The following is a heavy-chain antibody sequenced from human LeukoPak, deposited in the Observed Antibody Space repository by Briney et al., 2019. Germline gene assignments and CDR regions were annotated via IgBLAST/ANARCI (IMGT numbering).Heavy chain of an antibody. V-gene: IGHV3-30-3*01. D-gene: IGHD1-26*01. J-gene: IGHJ4*02. CDR1: GFTFSSYA. CDR3: ARDSYVLSGSSHNFDY. Sequence: GGSLRLSCAATGFTFSSYAMHWVRQAPGKGLEWVAVISYDGSNKYYADSVKGRFTISRDNSKNTLYLQMNSLRAEDTAVYYCARDSYVLSGSSHNFDYWGQGTLVTVSS. CDR2: ISYDGSNK.